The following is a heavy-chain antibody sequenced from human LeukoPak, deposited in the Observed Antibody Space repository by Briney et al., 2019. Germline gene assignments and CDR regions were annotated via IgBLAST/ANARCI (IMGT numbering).Heavy chain of an antibody. D-gene: IGHD3-10*01. J-gene: IGHJ6*02. CDR2: ISGSGGST. V-gene: IGHV3-23*01. CDR1: GFTFSSYA. Sequence: PGGSLRLSCAASGFTFSSYAMSWVRQAPGKELEWVSAISGSGGSTYYADSVKGRFTISRDNSKNTLYLQMNSLRAEDTAVYYCAKDFPYYYGSGSSTVYYYYGMDVWGQGTTVTVSS. CDR3: AKDFPYYYGSGSSTVYYYYGMDV.